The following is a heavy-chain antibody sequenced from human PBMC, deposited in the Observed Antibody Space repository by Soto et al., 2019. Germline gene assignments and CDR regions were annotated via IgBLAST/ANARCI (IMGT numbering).Heavy chain of an antibody. D-gene: IGHD3-3*01. CDR1: AFTCSSYE. CDR2: ISSSGSTI. J-gene: IGHJ5*01. Sequence: GRSMRLSWSPSAFTCSSYEMNWFRQAPGKGLEWVSYISSSGSTIYYADSVKGRFTISRDTAKHSLYLQMNSLRAADTAVYYCTVFTFETNYDFWGGYTHNTDPFDIWGQGTLVTVSS. CDR3: TVFTFETNYDFWGGYTHNTDPFDI. V-gene: IGHV3-48*03.